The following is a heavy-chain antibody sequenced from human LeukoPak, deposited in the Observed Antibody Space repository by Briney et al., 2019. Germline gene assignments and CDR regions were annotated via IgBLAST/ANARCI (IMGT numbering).Heavy chain of an antibody. CDR2: INSHASVT. V-gene: IGHV3-74*01. Sequence: GGSLRLSCVPSGFTFSNYWMHWVRQTPEKRLGWVSRINSHASVTTYADAVKGRFTISRDNAKNTLYLQMNSLRADDTAVYYCARVTAVAGTSVGVDAWGQGTLVTVS. J-gene: IGHJ4*02. CDR3: ARVTAVAGTSVGVDA. CDR1: GFTFSNYW. D-gene: IGHD6-19*01.